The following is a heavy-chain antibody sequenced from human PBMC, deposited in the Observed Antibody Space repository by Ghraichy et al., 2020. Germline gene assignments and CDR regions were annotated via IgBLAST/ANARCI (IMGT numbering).Heavy chain of an antibody. V-gene: IGHV3-74*01. Sequence: GGSLRLSCAASGFTFSSYWMHWVRQVPGKGLVWVSRINGNGSTTGYADSVKGRLTISRDNAKNTVHLQMNGLRAEDTALYHCAQGHWGYSINWGQGTLVTVSS. D-gene: IGHD3-22*01. CDR3: AQGHWGYSIN. CDR1: GFTFSSYW. CDR2: INGNGSTT. J-gene: IGHJ4*02.